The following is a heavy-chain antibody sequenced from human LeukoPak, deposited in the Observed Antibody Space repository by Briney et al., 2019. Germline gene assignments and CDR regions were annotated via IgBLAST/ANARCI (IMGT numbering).Heavy chain of an antibody. CDR2: INEDGSEA. V-gene: IGHV3-7*01. Sequence: PGGSLRLSCAASGFTFSRFWMSWVRQAPGTGLEWVANINEDGSEAYYVGSVRGRFTISRDNAKNSLFLHMNSLRVEDTAVYYCARAKIDYWGQGTLVTVSS. CDR1: GFTFSRFW. CDR3: ARAKIDY. J-gene: IGHJ4*02.